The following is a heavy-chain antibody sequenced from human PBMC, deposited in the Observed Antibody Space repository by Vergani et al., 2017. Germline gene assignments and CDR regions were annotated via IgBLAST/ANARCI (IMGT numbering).Heavy chain of an antibody. J-gene: IGHJ4*02. D-gene: IGHD2-21*02. V-gene: IGHV3-21*01. CDR1: GFTFSSYS. CDR2: ISSSSSYI. CDR3: VRDQYCGGDCYSSGDFDY. Sequence: EVQLVESGGGLVKPGGSLRLSCAASGFTFSSYSMNWVRQAPGKGLEWVSSISSSSSYIYYADSVKGRFTISRDNAKNSLYLQMNSLRAEDTAVYYCVRDQYCGGDCYSSGDFDYWGQGTLVTVSS.